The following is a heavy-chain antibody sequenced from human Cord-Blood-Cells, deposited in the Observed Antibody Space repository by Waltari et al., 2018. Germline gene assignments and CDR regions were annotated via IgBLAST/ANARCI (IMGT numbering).Heavy chain of an antibody. V-gene: IGHV3-53*04. CDR3: ARLLNGAFDI. J-gene: IGHJ3*02. Sequence: EVQLVESGGGLVQPGGSLRLSCAAAGFTVSSNYMSWVRQAPGKGLEWVSVIYSGGSTYYADSVKGRFTISRHNSKNTLYLQMNSLRAEDTAVYYCARLLNGAFDIWGQGTMVTVSS. CDR1: GFTVSSNY. CDR2: IYSGGST. D-gene: IGHD1-26*01.